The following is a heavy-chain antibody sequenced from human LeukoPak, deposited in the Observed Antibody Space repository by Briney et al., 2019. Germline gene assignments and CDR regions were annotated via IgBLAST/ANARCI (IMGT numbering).Heavy chain of an antibody. J-gene: IGHJ4*02. Sequence: PGGSLRLSCAASGFTFSSYAMSWVREAPGEGLEWVSAISGSGGSTYYADSVKGRFTISRDNSKNTLYLQMNSLRAEDTAVYYCAKDLVVGATGGVNYFDYWGQGTLVTVSS. D-gene: IGHD1-26*01. V-gene: IGHV3-23*01. CDR1: GFTFSSYA. CDR2: ISGSGGST. CDR3: AKDLVVGATGGVNYFDY.